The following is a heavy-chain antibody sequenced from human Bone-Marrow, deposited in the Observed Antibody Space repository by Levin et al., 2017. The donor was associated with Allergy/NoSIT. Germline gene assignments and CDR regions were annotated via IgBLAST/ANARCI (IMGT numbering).Heavy chain of an antibody. CDR3: ARGRAYYDFWSGYPPGYGMDV. CDR2: MNPNSGNT. D-gene: IGHD3-3*01. Sequence: ASVKVSCKASGYTFTSYDINWVRQATGQGLEWMGWMNPNSGNTGYAQKFQGRVTMTRNTSISTAYMELSSLRSEDTAVYYCARGRAYYDFWSGYPPGYGMDVWGQGTTVTVSS. V-gene: IGHV1-8*01. CDR1: GYTFTSYD. J-gene: IGHJ6*02.